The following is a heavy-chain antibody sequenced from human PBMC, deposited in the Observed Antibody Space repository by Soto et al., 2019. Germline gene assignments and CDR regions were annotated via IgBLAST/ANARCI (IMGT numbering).Heavy chain of an antibody. J-gene: IGHJ5*02. CDR2: IKQDGSES. V-gene: IGHV3-7*01. CDR3: ASARHIGP. Sequence: GGSLRLSCAASGFTFSNYWMIWVRQAPGKGLEWVANIKQDGSESNYADSVKGRFSISRDNAENSLYLQMTSLRAEDTAVYYCASARHIGPWGQGTLVTVSS. CDR1: GFTFSNYW. D-gene: IGHD2-21*01.